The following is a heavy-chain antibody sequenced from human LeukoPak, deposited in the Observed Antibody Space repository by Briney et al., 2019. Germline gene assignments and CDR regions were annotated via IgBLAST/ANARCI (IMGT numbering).Heavy chain of an antibody. CDR2: ISGSGDST. CDR1: GFTFSRNV. Sequence: GGSLRLSCAASGFTFSRNVMTWVRQAPGKGLEWVSAISGSGDSTYYADSVKGRFTISRDTSKNTLYLQMNSLRAEDTAVYYCAKTFYYDSSGYTFDYWGQGTLVTVSS. V-gene: IGHV3-23*01. J-gene: IGHJ4*02. CDR3: AKTFYYDSSGYTFDY. D-gene: IGHD3-22*01.